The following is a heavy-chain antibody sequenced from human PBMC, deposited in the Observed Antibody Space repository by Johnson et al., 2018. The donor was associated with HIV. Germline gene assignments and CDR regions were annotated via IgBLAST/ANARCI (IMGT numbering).Heavy chain of an antibody. J-gene: IGHJ3*02. D-gene: IGHD1-7*01. CDR1: GFTVNNNY. CDR3: ARDGTTTYAFDI. CDR2: IFSGGST. V-gene: IGHV3-66*01. Sequence: EVQLVESGGGLVQPGGSLRLSCAASGFTVNNNYMTWVRQAPGKGLEWVSVIFSGGSTYYADSVKGRFTISRDNSKNTLYLQMNSLRAEDTAVYYCARDGTTTYAFDIWGQGTMVTVSS.